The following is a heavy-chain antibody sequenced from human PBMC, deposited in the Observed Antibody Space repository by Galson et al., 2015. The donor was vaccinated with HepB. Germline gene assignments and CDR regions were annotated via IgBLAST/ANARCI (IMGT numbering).Heavy chain of an antibody. D-gene: IGHD5-12*01. CDR1: GFTFSSYG. Sequence: SLRLSCAASGFTFSSYGMHWVRQAPGKGLEWVAVISYDGSNKYYADSVKGRFTISRDNSKNTLYLQMNSLRAEDTAVYYCAKGIYSGYDSSAFDIWGQGTMVTVSS. CDR2: ISYDGSNK. V-gene: IGHV3-30*18. J-gene: IGHJ3*02. CDR3: AKGIYSGYDSSAFDI.